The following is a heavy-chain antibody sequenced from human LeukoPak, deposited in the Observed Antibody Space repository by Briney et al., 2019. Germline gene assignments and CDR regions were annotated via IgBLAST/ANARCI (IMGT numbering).Heavy chain of an antibody. V-gene: IGHV3-23*01. Sequence: PGGSLRLSCAASGFTFSSYAXXXXXXXXXXXXXXXXXXSGGGGYIXXXXSXXXXXXXXRDXSXXTLYLQMNNLRAEDTAVYYCAKNRGTGMAFYDHWGQGTQVTVSS. CDR1: GFTFSSYA. D-gene: IGHD5-18*01. CDR3: AKNRGTGMAFYDH. CDR2: XSGGGGYI. J-gene: IGHJ4*02.